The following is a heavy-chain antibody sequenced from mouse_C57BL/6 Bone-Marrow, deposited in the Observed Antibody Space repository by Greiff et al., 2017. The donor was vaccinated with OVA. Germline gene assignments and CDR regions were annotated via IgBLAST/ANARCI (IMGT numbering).Heavy chain of an antibody. CDR1: GYTFTDYE. CDR2: IDPETGGT. V-gene: IGHV1-15*01. D-gene: IGHD2-1*01. Sequence: VKLQESGAELVRPGASVTLSCKASGYTFTDYEMHWVKQTPVHGLEWIGAIDPETGGTAYNQKFKGKAILTADKSSSTAYMELRSLTSEDSAVYYCTRGDYGNYVAYWGQGTLVTVSA. CDR3: TRGDYGNYVAY. J-gene: IGHJ3*01.